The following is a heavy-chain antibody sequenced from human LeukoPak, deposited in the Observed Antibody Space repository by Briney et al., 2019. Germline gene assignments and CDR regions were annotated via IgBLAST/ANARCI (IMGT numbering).Heavy chain of an antibody. Sequence: SETLSLTCTVSGGSISSYYWSWIRQPPGKGLEWIGYIYYSGSTNYNPSLKSRVTISVDTSKNQFSLKLSSVTAADTAVYYCARDGDYGGYYFDYWGQGTLVTVSS. J-gene: IGHJ4*02. D-gene: IGHD4-17*01. CDR3: ARDGDYGGYYFDY. CDR1: GGSISSYY. CDR2: IYYSGST. V-gene: IGHV4-59*01.